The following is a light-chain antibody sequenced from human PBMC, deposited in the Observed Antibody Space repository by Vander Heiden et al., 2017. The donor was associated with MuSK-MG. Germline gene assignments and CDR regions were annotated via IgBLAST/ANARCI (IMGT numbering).Light chain of an antibody. CDR3: QQEDYTPYT. Sequence: DTVMTQSPDSLAVSLGERATINCKSSQSVLYSSNNKNYLAWYQQKPGQPPKLLIYWTSTRESGVPDRFSGSGSGTDFTLTISGLQAEDVAVYYCQQEDYTPYTFGQRTKLDIK. CDR2: WTS. V-gene: IGKV4-1*01. J-gene: IGKJ2*01. CDR1: QSVLYSSNNKNY.